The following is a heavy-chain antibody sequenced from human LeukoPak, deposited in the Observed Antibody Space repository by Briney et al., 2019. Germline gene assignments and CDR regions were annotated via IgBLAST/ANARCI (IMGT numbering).Heavy chain of an antibody. CDR2: IYTSGST. Sequence: SETLSLTCTVSGGSISSSSYYWSWIRQPAGKGLEWIGRIYTSGSTNYNPSLKSRVTMSVDTSKNQFSLKLSSVTAADTAVYYCARDLVVRGVIIPHATWGQGTLVTVSS. CDR1: GGSISSSSYY. D-gene: IGHD3-10*01. V-gene: IGHV4-61*02. J-gene: IGHJ5*02. CDR3: ARDLVVRGVIIPHAT.